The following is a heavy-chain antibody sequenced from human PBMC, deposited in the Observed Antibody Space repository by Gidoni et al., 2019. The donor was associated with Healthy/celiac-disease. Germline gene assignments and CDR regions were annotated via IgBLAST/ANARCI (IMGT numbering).Heavy chain of an antibody. CDR3: ARDRGSYYFDY. V-gene: IGHV4-59*01. D-gene: IGHD1-26*01. CDR2: IYYSGST. Sequence: PGKGLEWIGYIYYSGSTNYNPSLKSRVTISVDTSKNQFSLKLSSVTAADTAVYYCARDRGSYYFDYWGQGTLVTVSS. J-gene: IGHJ4*02.